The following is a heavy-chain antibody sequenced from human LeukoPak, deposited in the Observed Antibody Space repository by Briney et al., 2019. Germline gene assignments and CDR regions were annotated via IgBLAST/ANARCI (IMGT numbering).Heavy chain of an antibody. J-gene: IGHJ4*02. CDR2: ISSCGSTI. CDR3: ARDQKAMVRGVIPARLDY. CDR1: GFTFGDYY. V-gene: IGHV3-11*01. D-gene: IGHD3-10*01. Sequence: PGGSLRLSCAASGFTFGDYYMSWIRQAPGKGLEWVSYISSCGSTIYYADSVKGRFTISRDNAKNSLYLQMNSLRAEDTAVYYCARDQKAMVRGVIPARLDYWGQGTLVTVSS.